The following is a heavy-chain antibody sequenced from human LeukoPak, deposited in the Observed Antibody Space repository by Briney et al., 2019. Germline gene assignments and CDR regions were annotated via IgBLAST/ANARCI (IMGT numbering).Heavy chain of an antibody. CDR3: ARASGDTVDTTTMGSY. J-gene: IGHJ4*02. Sequence: PGGSLRLSCAASRFTFSTYSMNWVRQAPGKGLEWVSSISSSSAYIYYADSVKGRFTISRDNAKNSLYLQMNSLRAEDTAVYYCARASGDTVDTTTMGSYWGQGTLVTVSS. D-gene: IGHD5-18*01. CDR1: RFTFSTYS. V-gene: IGHV3-21*01. CDR2: ISSSSAYI.